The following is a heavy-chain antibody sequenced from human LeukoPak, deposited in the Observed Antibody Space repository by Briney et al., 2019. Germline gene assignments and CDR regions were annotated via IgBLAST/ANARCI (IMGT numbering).Heavy chain of an antibody. Sequence: SETLSLTCAVSGGSISSGGYSWSWIRQPPGKGLEWIGYIYHSGSTYYNPSLKSRVTISVDRSKNQFSLKLSSVTAADTAAYYCARGRKGDGRGAFDIWGQGTMVTVSS. CDR2: IYHSGST. CDR3: ARGRKGDGRGAFDI. J-gene: IGHJ3*02. V-gene: IGHV4-30-2*01. CDR1: GGSISSGGYS. D-gene: IGHD1-26*01.